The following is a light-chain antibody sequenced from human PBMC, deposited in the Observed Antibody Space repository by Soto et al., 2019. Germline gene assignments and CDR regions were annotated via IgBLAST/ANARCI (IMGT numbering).Light chain of an antibody. CDR1: QSVSSSY. J-gene: IGKJ3*01. Sequence: ESVLTQSPGTLSLSPGERATLSCRASQSVSSSYLAWYQQKPGQAPRLLIYGASSRATGIPDRFSGSGSGTDFTLTISRLEPEDFAVDYCQQYGSSPLFGPGTKVDIK. CDR2: GAS. CDR3: QQYGSSPL. V-gene: IGKV3-20*01.